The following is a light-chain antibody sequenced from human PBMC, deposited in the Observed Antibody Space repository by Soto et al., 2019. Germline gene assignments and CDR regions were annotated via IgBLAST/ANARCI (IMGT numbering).Light chain of an antibody. Sequence: QSVLTQSPSASASLGASVKLXCTLSSGHSSYPIAWHQQQPEKGPRYLMKLNSDGSHSKGDGIPDRFSGSSSGAERYLTISRLQSEDEADYYCQTWGTGTWVFGGGTKVTVL. J-gene: IGLJ3*02. CDR1: SGHSSYP. CDR3: QTWGTGTWV. CDR2: LNSDGSH. V-gene: IGLV4-69*01.